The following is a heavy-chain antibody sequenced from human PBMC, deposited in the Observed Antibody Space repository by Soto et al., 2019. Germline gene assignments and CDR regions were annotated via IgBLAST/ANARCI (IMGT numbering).Heavy chain of an antibody. CDR2: ISYDGSNK. CDR1: GFTFSSYA. Sequence: QVQLVESGGGVVQPGRSLRLSCAASGFTFSSYAMHWVRQAPGKGLEWVAVISYDGSNKYYADSVKGRFTISRDNSKNTLYLQMNSLRAEDTAVYYCARLKGPIYSSGWYMGASSFDYWGQGSLVTVSS. J-gene: IGHJ4*02. D-gene: IGHD6-19*01. CDR3: ARLKGPIYSSGWYMGASSFDY. V-gene: IGHV3-30-3*01.